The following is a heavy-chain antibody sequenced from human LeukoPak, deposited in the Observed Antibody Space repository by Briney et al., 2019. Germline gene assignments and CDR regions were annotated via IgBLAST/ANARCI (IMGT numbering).Heavy chain of an antibody. J-gene: IGHJ4*02. CDR2: INYSGST. V-gene: IGHV4-34*01. CDR1: GVSFSTYY. CDR3: STRGD. Sequence: SETLSLTRAVYGVSFSTYYWSGVRQPPGKGLEWSGEINYSGSTNYKPSLKSRVTISANTSKGQFSLKLTSVTAADTAVYYCSTRGDWGQGTLVTVSS.